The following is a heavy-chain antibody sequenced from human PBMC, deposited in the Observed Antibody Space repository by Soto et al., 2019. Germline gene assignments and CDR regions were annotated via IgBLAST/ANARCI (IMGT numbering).Heavy chain of an antibody. CDR1: GFTFGTYT. Sequence: GGSLRLSCAASGFTFGTYTMNWVHQAPGKGLEWVSALGGGGDTHYAESVKGRFTISRDYSKNILLLQMNSLRDEDSAIYYCTKDRHPDGIWTFDFWGQGTLVTVSS. CDR3: TKDRHPDGIWTFDF. D-gene: IGHD3-9*01. V-gene: IGHV3-23*01. J-gene: IGHJ4*02. CDR2: LGGGGDT.